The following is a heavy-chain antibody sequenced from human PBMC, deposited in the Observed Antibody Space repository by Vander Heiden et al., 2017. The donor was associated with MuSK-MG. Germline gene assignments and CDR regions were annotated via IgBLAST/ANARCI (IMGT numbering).Heavy chain of an antibody. V-gene: IGHV3-23*01. CDR1: GFTFSSYA. Sequence: EVQLLESGGGLVQPGGSLRLSCAASGFTFSSYAMSWVRQAPGKGLEWVSAISGSGGSTYYADSVKGRFTISRDNSKNTLYLQMNSLRAEDTAVYYCAKAHMITFGGVIVRDYFDYWGQGTLVTVSS. D-gene: IGHD3-16*02. CDR2: ISGSGGST. J-gene: IGHJ4*02. CDR3: AKAHMITFGGVIVRDYFDY.